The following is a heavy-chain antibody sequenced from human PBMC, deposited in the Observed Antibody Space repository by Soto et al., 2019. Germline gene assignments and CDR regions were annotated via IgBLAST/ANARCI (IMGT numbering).Heavy chain of an antibody. V-gene: IGHV3-23*01. Sequence: RGSLRLSCTDYGFIFINDAIIYLRQAPRKGLVWVSVISGGGGTTKYADSVKGRFTISRDNSKNTLYLQMSSLSAEDTAVYFCAKPKQWLGVHWGQGTLVTVSS. CDR1: GFIFINDA. CDR3: AKPKQWLGVH. CDR2: ISGGGGTT. J-gene: IGHJ4*02. D-gene: IGHD6-19*01.